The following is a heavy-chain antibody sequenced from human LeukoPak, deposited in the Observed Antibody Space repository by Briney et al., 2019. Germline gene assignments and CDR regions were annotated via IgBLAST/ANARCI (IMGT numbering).Heavy chain of an antibody. V-gene: IGHV3-30*18. J-gene: IGHJ6*02. D-gene: IGHD3-16*01. CDR3: AKVYVTYAYGDGPGV. CDR2: ISYNGIT. CDR1: GFTFSDYG. Sequence: PGGSLRLSCAASGFTFSDYGMHWVRQAPGKGLEWVAVISYNGITYYADSVKGRFTTSRDSSKDTVYLQMNSLRAEDTAVYYCAKVYVTYAYGDGPGVWGQGTTVTVSS.